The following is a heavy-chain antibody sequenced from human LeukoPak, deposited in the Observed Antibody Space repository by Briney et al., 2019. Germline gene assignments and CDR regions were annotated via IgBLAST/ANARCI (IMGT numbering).Heavy chain of an antibody. CDR3: ASYSSYYYYGMDV. CDR1: GFTFSSYE. CDR2: ISSSGGTI. V-gene: IGHV3-48*03. D-gene: IGHD6-6*01. J-gene: IGHJ6*02. Sequence: GGSLRLSCAASGFTFSSYEMNWVRQAPGKGLEWVSYISSSGGTIYYADSVKGRFTISRDNAKNSLDLQMNSLRAEDTAVYYCASYSSYYYYGMDVWGQGTTVTVSS.